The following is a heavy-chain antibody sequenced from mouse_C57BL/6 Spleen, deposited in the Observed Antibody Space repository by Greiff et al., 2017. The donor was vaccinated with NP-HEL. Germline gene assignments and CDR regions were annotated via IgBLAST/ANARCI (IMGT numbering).Heavy chain of an antibody. Sequence: EVKLVESGEGLVKPGGSLKLSCAVSGFTFSSYAMSWVRQTPEKRLEWVAYISSGGDYIYYADTVKGRFTISRDNARNTLYLQMSSLKSEDTAMYYCTRFYGNYVWFAYWGQGTLVTVSA. J-gene: IGHJ3*01. CDR3: TRFYGNYVWFAY. CDR2: ISSGGDYI. CDR1: GFTFSSYA. V-gene: IGHV5-9-1*02. D-gene: IGHD2-1*01.